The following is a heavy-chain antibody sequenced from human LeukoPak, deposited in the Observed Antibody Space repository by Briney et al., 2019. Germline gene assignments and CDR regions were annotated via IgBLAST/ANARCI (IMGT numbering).Heavy chain of an antibody. D-gene: IGHD3-3*01. Sequence: ASVKVSCKASGYTFTSYGISWVRQAPGQGLEWMGWISAYNGNTNYAQKLQGRVTMTTDTSTSTAYMELGSLRSDDTAVYYCARNTIFGVVITSFDYWGQGTLVTVSS. J-gene: IGHJ4*02. CDR1: GYTFTSYG. V-gene: IGHV1-18*01. CDR2: ISAYNGNT. CDR3: ARNTIFGVVITSFDY.